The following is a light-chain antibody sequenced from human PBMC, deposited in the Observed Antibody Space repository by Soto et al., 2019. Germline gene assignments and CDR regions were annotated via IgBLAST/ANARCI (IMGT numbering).Light chain of an antibody. V-gene: IGKV1-5*03. J-gene: IGKJ1*01. CDR2: KAS. CDR3: QQYNSYWT. Sequence: DIQMTQSPSTLSASVGDRFTITFRASQNINTWLAWYQQKPGKAPNLLIYKASTLESGVPSRFNGSGSGTEFTLTISSLQPADFATYYCQQYNSYWTFGPGTKVDIK. CDR1: QNINTW.